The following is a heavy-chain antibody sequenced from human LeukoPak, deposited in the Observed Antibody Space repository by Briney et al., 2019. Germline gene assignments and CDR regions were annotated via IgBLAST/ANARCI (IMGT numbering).Heavy chain of an antibody. CDR2: INPNSGGT. Sequence: ASVKVSCKASGYTFTGYYMHWVRQAPGQGLEWMGWINPNSGGTNYAQKFQGRVTMTRDTSISTAYMELSRLRSDDTAVYYCARDRNLYSSSSEAFDIWGQGTMVTVSS. CDR1: GYTFTGYY. CDR3: ARDRNLYSSSSEAFDI. D-gene: IGHD6-13*01. J-gene: IGHJ3*02. V-gene: IGHV1-2*02.